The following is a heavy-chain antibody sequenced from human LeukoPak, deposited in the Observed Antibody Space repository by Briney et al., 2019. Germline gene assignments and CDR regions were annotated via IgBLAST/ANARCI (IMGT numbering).Heavy chain of an antibody. CDR3: AKDGRSNGNWYYFDY. D-gene: IGHD1-1*01. Sequence: GGSLRLSCAASGFIFSSYAMSWVRQAPGKGPEWVSGISGSGTGTYYADSVKGRFTISRDNSKNTLYLQMNSLRAEDTAIYYCAKDGRSNGNWYYFDYWGQGTLVTVSS. CDR2: ISGSGTGT. CDR1: GFIFSSYA. V-gene: IGHV3-23*01. J-gene: IGHJ4*02.